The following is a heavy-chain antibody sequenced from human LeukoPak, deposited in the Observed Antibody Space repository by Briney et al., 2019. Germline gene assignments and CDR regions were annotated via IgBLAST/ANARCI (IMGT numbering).Heavy chain of an antibody. D-gene: IGHD5-24*01. CDR1: GSTSTSYW. Sequence: GGSLKISCKASGSTSTSYWICWVRQLPGKGLEWMGIIYPGHYDTRYSPSFQGQATISADKSITTAYLQWSSLKASDTAMYYCVRPGRVGFRFEYWGQGTLVTVSS. J-gene: IGHJ4*02. V-gene: IGHV5-51*01. CDR2: IYPGHYDT. CDR3: VRPGRVGFRFEY.